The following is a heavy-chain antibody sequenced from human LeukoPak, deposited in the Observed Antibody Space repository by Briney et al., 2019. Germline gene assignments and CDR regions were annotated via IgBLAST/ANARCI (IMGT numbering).Heavy chain of an antibody. J-gene: IGHJ4*02. Sequence: ASVKVSCKASGYTFTSYYMHWVRQAPGQGLEWMGIINPSGGSTSYAQKFQGRVTITADESTSTAYMELSSLRSEDTAVYYCARGQPKLSSSPHKSFDYWGQGTLVTVSS. CDR3: ARGQPKLSSSPHKSFDY. CDR2: INPSGGST. D-gene: IGHD6-13*01. V-gene: IGHV1-46*01. CDR1: GYTFTSYY.